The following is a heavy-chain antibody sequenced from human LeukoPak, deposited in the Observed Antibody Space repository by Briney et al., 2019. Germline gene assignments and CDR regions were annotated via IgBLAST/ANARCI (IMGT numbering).Heavy chain of an antibody. V-gene: IGHV4-34*01. J-gene: IGHJ4*02. CDR2: INHSGST. Sequence: SETLSLTCAVYGGSFSGYYWSWIRQPPGKGLEWIGEINHSGSTNYNPSLKSRVTISVDTSKNQFSLKLSSVTAADTAVYYCARAFGGGVVAATGLFLSRGRKYYFDYWGQGTLVTVSS. CDR1: GGSFSGYY. D-gene: IGHD2-15*01. CDR3: ARAFGGGVVAATGLFLSRGRKYYFDY.